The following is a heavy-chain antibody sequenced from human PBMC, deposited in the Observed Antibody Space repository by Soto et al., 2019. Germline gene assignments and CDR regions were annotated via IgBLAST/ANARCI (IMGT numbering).Heavy chain of an antibody. Sequence: PSETLSLTCTVSGGSISSSSYYWGWIRQPPGKGLEWIGSIYYSGSTYYNPSLKSRVTISVDTSKNQFSLKLSSVTAADTAVYYCARSLFSVHDYGDFHAFDIWGQGTMVTVSS. CDR1: GGSISSSSYY. CDR3: ARSLFSVHDYGDFHAFDI. J-gene: IGHJ3*02. CDR2: IYYSGST. V-gene: IGHV4-39*07. D-gene: IGHD4-17*01.